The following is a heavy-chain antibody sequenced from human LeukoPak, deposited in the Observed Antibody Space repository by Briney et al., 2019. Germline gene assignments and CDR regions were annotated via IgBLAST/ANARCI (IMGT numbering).Heavy chain of an antibody. V-gene: IGHV4-4*02. Sequence: KPSETLSLTCAVSSDFFSTSHWWNWVRQSPGEGLEWIGEVSVGGSTNYNPSLKSRVTMSLDKSKSQFSLNLNSVTAADTAVYYCARVIPHGWRQSDHWGQGILVIVSS. CDR1: SDFFSTSHW. D-gene: IGHD6-19*01. CDR3: ARVIPHGWRQSDH. CDR2: VSVGGST. J-gene: IGHJ4*02.